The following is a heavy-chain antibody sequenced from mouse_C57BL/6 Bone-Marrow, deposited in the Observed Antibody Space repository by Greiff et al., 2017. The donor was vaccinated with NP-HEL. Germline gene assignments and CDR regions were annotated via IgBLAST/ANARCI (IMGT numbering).Heavy chain of an antibody. D-gene: IGHD1-1*01. Sequence: VQVVESGPELVKPGASVKISCKASGYAFSSSWMNWVKQRPGKGLEWIGRIYPGDGDTNYNGKFKGKATLTAYKSSSTAYMQLSSLTSEDSAVYFCASYYPPTDYWGQGTSVTVSS. V-gene: IGHV1-82*01. J-gene: IGHJ4*01. CDR2: IYPGDGDT. CDR3: ASYYPPTDY. CDR1: GYAFSSSW.